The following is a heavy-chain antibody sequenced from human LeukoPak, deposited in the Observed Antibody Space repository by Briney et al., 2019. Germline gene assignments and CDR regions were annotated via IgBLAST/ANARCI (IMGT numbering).Heavy chain of an antibody. CDR3: AREFEATGFWALDY. CDR1: GFSFNNYW. D-gene: IGHD3-16*01. CDR2: MNNDGRVI. V-gene: IGHV3-74*01. Sequence: PGGCLRLSCTVPGFSFNNYWMDSVRHAPGRGLVLDSRMNNDGRVITYAHCVKDRFTIYRDNAKNTLYLQMNSLRAEDTAVYYCAREFEATGFWALDYWGRGTLVTAPS. J-gene: IGHJ4*02.